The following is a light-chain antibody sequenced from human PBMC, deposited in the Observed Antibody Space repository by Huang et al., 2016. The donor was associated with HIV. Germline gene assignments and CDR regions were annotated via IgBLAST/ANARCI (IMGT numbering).Light chain of an antibody. Sequence: EIVLTQSPGTLSLSPGERATLSCRPSQSVSSSNLAWYKQKRGQAPRLLIYGAYDLATCIPDRFSGSGSVTDFSLTISRLEPEDFAVYYCQQYGSSPITFAQGTRLEIK. J-gene: IGKJ5*01. CDR1: QSVSSSN. CDR2: GAY. V-gene: IGKV3-20*01. CDR3: QQYGSSPIT.